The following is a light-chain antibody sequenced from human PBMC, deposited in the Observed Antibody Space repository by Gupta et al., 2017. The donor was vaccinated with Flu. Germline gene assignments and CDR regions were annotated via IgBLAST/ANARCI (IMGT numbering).Light chain of an antibody. CDR1: QRISSW. V-gene: IGKV1-5*03. CDR3: QQYNSYSHT. J-gene: IGKJ2*01. Sequence: DIQMTQSPSTLSASVGDRVTITCRASQRISSWFAWYQQKPGKAPKLLIYKASSSESGVPSRFSGSRSATEFTLTISSLQPDDFATYYCQQYNSYSHTFGEGTKLEIK. CDR2: KAS.